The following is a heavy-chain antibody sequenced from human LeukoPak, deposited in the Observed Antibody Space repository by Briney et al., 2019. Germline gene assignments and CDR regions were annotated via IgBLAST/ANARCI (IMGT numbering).Heavy chain of an antibody. V-gene: IGHV4-31*03. CDR2: IYYSGST. CDR3: ARDRSGDDYVWDY. CDR1: GGSISSCGYY. J-gene: IGHJ4*02. Sequence: SETLSLTCTVSGGSISSCGYYWSWIRQHPGKGLEWIGYIYYSGSTYYNPSLKSRVTISVDTSKNQFSLKLSSVTAADTAVYYCARDRSGDDYVWDYWGQGTLVTVSS. D-gene: IGHD3-16*01.